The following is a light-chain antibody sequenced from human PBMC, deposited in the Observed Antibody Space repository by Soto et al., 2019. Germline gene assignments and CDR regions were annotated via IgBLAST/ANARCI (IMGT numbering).Light chain of an antibody. CDR3: SSYTRQSTYV. CDR1: SSDVGGYKY. V-gene: IGLV2-14*03. CDR2: EVN. Sequence: QSALTQPASVSGSPGQSITISCTGTSSDVGGYKYVSWFQQYPGKVPKLIIYEVNDRPSGVSNRFSASKSGNTASLTISGLPAEDEADYYCSSYTRQSTYVFGTGTKLTVL. J-gene: IGLJ1*01.